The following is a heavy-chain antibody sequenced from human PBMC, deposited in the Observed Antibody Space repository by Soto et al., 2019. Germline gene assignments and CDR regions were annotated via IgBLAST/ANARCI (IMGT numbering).Heavy chain of an antibody. CDR2: IIPIFGTA. Sequence: GASVKVSCKASGGTFSSYAISWVRQAPGQGLEWMGGIIPIFGTANYAQKFQGRVTITADESTSTAYMELSSLRSEDTAVYYCARGYSGYDFHYYGMDVWGQGTTVTVSS. J-gene: IGHJ6*02. CDR3: ARGYSGYDFHYYGMDV. CDR1: GGTFSSYA. V-gene: IGHV1-69*13. D-gene: IGHD5-12*01.